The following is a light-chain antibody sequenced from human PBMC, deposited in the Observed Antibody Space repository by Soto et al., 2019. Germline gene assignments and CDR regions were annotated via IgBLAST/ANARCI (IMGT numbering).Light chain of an antibody. CDR3: QQFNNWPPKLT. J-gene: IGKJ4*01. CDR2: GAS. V-gene: IGKV3-15*01. Sequence: EIVSTQSPGTLSLSPGERATLSCRASQSVSSNVAWYQQKPGQAPRLLIYGASNRASGIPARFSGSGSGKEFTLTISSLQSEDFALYYCQQFNNWPPKLTFGGGTKVDIK. CDR1: QSVSSN.